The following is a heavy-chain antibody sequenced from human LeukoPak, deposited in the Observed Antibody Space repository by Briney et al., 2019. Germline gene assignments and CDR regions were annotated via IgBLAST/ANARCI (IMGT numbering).Heavy chain of an antibody. J-gene: IGHJ4*02. CDR2: FSAYNGNT. Sequence: VASVKVSCKASGYTFTSYGISWVRQAPGQGLEWMGWFSAYNGNTNYAQKLQGRVTMTTDTSTSTAYMELRSLRSDDTAVYYCAREIGRAADWGNYFDYWGQGTLVTVSS. CDR3: AREIGRAADWGNYFDY. D-gene: IGHD6-13*01. V-gene: IGHV1-18*01. CDR1: GYTFTSYG.